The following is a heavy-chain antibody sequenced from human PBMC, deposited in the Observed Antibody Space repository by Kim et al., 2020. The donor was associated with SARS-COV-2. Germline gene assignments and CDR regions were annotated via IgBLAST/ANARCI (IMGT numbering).Heavy chain of an antibody. CDR1: GFTVSSNY. J-gene: IGHJ6*02. D-gene: IGHD3-3*01. CDR2: IYSGGST. Sequence: GGSLRLSCAASGFTVSSNYMSWVRQAPGKGLEWVSVIYSGGSTYYADSVKGRVTISRDNSKNTLYLQMNSLRAEDTAVYYCARDFGLYYYYGMDVWGQGTTLTVSS. V-gene: IGHV3-53*01. CDR3: ARDFGLYYYYGMDV.